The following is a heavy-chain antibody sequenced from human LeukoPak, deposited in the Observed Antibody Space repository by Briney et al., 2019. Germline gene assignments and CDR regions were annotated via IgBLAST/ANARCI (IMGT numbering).Heavy chain of an antibody. J-gene: IGHJ6*03. CDR3: AKSPAVYYYMDV. CDR2: ISGSGGST. CDR1: GFTFSSYA. V-gene: IGHV3-23*01. Sequence: GESLRLSCAASGFTFSSYAMSWVRQAPGKGLEWVSAISGSGGSTYYADSVKGRFTISRDNSKNTLYLQMNSLRAEDTAVHYCAKSPAVYYYMDVWGKGTTVTVS. D-gene: IGHD4-17*01.